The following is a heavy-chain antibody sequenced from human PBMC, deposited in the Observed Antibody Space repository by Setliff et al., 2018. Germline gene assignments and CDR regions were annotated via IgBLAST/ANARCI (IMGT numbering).Heavy chain of an antibody. V-gene: IGHV4-59*11. CDR3: ARGGSSGLYAFDI. D-gene: IGHD6-19*01. CDR2: IYYSGST. CDR1: GGSISSHY. Sequence: SETLSLTCTVSGGSISSHYWSWIRQPPGKGLEWIGSIYYSGSTNYNPSLKSRVTISVDTSKNQFSLKLSSVTAADTAVYYCARGGSSGLYAFDIWGQGTMVTVSS. J-gene: IGHJ3*02.